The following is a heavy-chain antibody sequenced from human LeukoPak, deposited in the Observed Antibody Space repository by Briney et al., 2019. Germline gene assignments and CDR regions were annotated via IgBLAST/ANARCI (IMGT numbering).Heavy chain of an antibody. V-gene: IGHV3-74*01. J-gene: IGHJ4*02. CDR2: INSDGSST. D-gene: IGHD6-6*01. Sequence: GGSLRLSCAASGFTVSSNYMSWVRQAPGMGLEWVSRINSDGSSTGYADSVKGRFTISRDNAKNTLYLQMNSLRAEDTAVYYCANVLNSYWGQGTLVTVSS. CDR3: ANVLNSY. CDR1: GFTVSSNY.